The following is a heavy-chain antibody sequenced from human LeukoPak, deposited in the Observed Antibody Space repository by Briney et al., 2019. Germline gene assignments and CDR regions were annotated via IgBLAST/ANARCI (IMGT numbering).Heavy chain of an antibody. D-gene: IGHD1-7*01. CDR3: ARGGRITGTTDY. V-gene: IGHV4-31*03. J-gene: IGHJ4*02. CDR2: IYYSGST. Sequence: SQTLSLTCIVSGGSISSGGYYWSWLRQHPGKGLEWIGYIYYSGSTYYNPSLKSRVTISVDTSKNQFSLKLSSVTAADTAVYYCARGGRITGTTDYWGQGTLVTVSS. CDR1: GGSISSGGYY.